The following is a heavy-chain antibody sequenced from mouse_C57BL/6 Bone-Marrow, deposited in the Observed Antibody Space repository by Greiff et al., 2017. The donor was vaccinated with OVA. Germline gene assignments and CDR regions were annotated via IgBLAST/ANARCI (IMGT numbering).Heavy chain of an antibody. CDR1: GFTFSDYY. V-gene: IGHV5-12*01. D-gene: IGHD2-2*01. CDR2: ISNGGGST. CDR3: ARNGSWYFDV. Sequence: DVMLVESGGGLVQPGGSLKLSCAASGFTFSDYYMYWVRQTPEKRLEWVAYISNGGGSTYYPDTVKGRFTISRDNAKNTLYLQMSRLKSEDTAMYYCARNGSWYFDVWGTGTTVTVSS. J-gene: IGHJ1*03.